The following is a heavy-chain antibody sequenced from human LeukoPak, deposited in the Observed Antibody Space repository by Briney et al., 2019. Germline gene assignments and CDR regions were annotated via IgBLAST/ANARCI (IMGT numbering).Heavy chain of an antibody. D-gene: IGHD3-22*01. J-gene: IGHJ4*02. CDR1: GGSIRSTTYY. CDR2: IYYSGNT. V-gene: IGHV4-39*07. CDR3: ARAPHFFDTSGSRYYFDY. Sequence: SETLSLTCTVSGGSIRSTTYYWGWIRQPPGKGLEWIGSIYYSGNTYYSPSLMSRVTISVDTSKNQFSLNLSSVTAADTAVYYCARAPHFFDTSGSRYYFDYWGQGALVTVSS.